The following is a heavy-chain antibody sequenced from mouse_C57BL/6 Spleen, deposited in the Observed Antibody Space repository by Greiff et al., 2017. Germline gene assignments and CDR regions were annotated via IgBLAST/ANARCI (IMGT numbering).Heavy chain of an antibody. CDR1: GYAFSSYW. Sequence: QVQLQQSGAELVKPGASVKISCKASGYAFSSYWMNWVKQRPGKGLEWIGQIYPGDGDTNYNGKFKGKATLTADKSSSTAYMQLSSLTSEDSAVYFCARGGYDRSFDYWGQGTTLTVSS. CDR2: IYPGDGDT. CDR3: ARGGYDRSFDY. J-gene: IGHJ2*01. V-gene: IGHV1-80*01. D-gene: IGHD2-2*01.